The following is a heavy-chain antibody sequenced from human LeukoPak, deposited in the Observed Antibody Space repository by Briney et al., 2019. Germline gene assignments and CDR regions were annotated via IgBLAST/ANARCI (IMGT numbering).Heavy chain of an antibody. CDR3: AGVFVGYCSGVNCPWDY. Sequence: PGGSLRLSCAASGFTFSSYSMNWVRQARGKGLEWVSYISSSSSTIYYADSVKGRFTISRDNAKNSLYLHMNSLRDDDTAVYHCAGVFVGYCSGVNCPWDYWGQGTLVTVSS. J-gene: IGHJ4*02. V-gene: IGHV3-48*02. CDR1: GFTFSSYS. D-gene: IGHD2-15*01. CDR2: ISSSSSTI.